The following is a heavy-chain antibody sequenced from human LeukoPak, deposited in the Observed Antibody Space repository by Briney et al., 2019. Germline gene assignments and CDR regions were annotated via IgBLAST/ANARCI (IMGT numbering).Heavy chain of an antibody. Sequence: GGSLRLSFGASGFTFSSYSINWVRQAPGKGPEGVSYISSSSSTIYYADSVKGRFTISRDNAKNSLYLQMNGLRAEDTAVYYCARDRGYSSSSFDYWGQGTLVTVSS. CDR2: ISSSSSTI. J-gene: IGHJ4*02. CDR1: GFTFSSYS. V-gene: IGHV3-48*01. CDR3: ARDRGYSSSSFDY. D-gene: IGHD6-6*01.